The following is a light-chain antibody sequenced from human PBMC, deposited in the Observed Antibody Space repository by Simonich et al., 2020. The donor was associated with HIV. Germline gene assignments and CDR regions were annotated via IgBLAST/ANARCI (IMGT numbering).Light chain of an antibody. J-gene: IGKJ4*01. Sequence: DIVMTQSPDSLSVSLGDRATINCKSSQSVLNISNNKTFLAWYHQKPGQPPKMLIYCAATRESGVHDRFSGSGSGTDFTLTISSLQAEDVAVYYCQQYYSPLLTFGGGTKVEIK. CDR2: CAA. CDR1: QSVLNISNNKTF. CDR3: QQYYSPLLT. V-gene: IGKV4-1*01.